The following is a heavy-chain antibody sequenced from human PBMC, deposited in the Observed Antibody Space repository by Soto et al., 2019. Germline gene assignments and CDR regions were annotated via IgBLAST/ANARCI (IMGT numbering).Heavy chain of an antibody. CDR2: IYYNGNT. CDR1: GGSISSYY. D-gene: IGHD2-15*01. Sequence: QVQLQESGPGLVKPSEPLSLTGTVSGGSISSYYWSWLRQPPGKALECIGYIYYNGNTHYNPSLKSRVTISVDTSKNQFSLELSSVTPADTAVYYCARVLDSCSGGTCFSGFYYYMDVWGKGTTVTVSS. CDR3: ARVLDSCSGGTCFSGFYYYMDV. J-gene: IGHJ6*03. V-gene: IGHV4-59*01.